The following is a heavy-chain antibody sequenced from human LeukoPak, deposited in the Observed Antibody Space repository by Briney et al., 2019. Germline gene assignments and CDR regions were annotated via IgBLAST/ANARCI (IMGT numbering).Heavy chain of an antibody. CDR3: RGVRFGELFDY. D-gene: IGHD3-10*01. CDR2: INHSGST. Sequence: GSLRLSCAAFGFTFSSYWMSWVRQAPGKGLEWIGEINHSGSTNYNPSLKSRVTMSVDTSKNQFSLQLSSVTAADTAVYYCRGVRFGELFDYWGQGTLVTVSS. CDR1: GFTFSSYW. J-gene: IGHJ4*02. V-gene: IGHV4-34*08.